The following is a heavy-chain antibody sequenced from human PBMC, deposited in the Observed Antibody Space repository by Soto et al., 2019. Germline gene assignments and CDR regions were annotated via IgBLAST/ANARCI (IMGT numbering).Heavy chain of an antibody. CDR1: GFTFSSYA. V-gene: IGHV3-30-3*01. CDR2: ISYDGSNK. J-gene: IGHJ3*02. Sequence: GGSLRVSCAASGFTFSSYAMHWVRQAPGKGLEWVAVISYDGSNKYYADSVKGRFTISRDNSKNTLYLQMNSLRAEDTAVYYCASGILECQCGAFDIWGQGTMVTVSS. D-gene: IGHD3-3*01. CDR3: ASGILECQCGAFDI.